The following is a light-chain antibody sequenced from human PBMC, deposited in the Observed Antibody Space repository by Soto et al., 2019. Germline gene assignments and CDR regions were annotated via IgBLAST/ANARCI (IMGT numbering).Light chain of an antibody. V-gene: IGKV3-15*01. CDR2: GAS. CDR3: QQYNNWPPWT. J-gene: IGKJ1*01. CDR1: QSVSSD. Sequence: EIVMTQSPATLSVSPGERATLSCRASQSVSSDLAWYQQKPGQSPRLLIYGASTRAPGIPDRFSGSGSGTEFTLTISTLQSEDSAVYYCQQYNNWPPWTFGQGTKVEIK.